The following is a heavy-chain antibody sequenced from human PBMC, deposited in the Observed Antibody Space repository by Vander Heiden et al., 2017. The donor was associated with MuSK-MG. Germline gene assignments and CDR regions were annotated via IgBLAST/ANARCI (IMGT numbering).Heavy chain of an antibody. D-gene: IGHD3-3*01. J-gene: IGHJ4*02. CDR3: ARVTVTTIGVADF. Sequence: MQVLESGGGLVQPGGSLRLSCTASGFTFSRYAMTWFRQAPGKGLEWVAGITGDGSRTFYAESVKDRFTISSDKSENSLHLQLNNVRDDDTAVYYCARVTVTTIGVADFWGQGILVTVSS. CDR2: ITGDGSRT. V-gene: IGHV3-23*01. CDR1: GFTFSRYA.